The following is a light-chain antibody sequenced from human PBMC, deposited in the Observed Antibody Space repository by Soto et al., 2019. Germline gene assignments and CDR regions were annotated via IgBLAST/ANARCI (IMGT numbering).Light chain of an antibody. J-gene: IGLJ1*01. CDR3: CAYTSTSALYV. CDR2: EVS. CDR1: NHDIGGYKY. Sequence: QSALTQPASVSGSPGQSITISCTGTNHDIGGYKYVSWYQQHPGKAPKLMIYEVSNRPSGVSNRFSGSKSGNTASLTISGLQTEDEADYYCCAYTSTSALYVFGTGTKVTVL. V-gene: IGLV2-14*01.